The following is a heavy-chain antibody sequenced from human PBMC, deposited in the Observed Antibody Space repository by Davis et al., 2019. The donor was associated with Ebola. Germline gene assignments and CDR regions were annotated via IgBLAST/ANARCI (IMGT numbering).Heavy chain of an antibody. CDR1: DGSITSRSYY. Sequence: PSETLSLTCSVSDGSITSRSYYWGWIRQPPGKGLEWIGSIYYSGSTYYNPSLKSRVTISVDTSKKQFSLKVDSVTAADTAVYYCARQVTVLYLDSWGQGTLVTVSS. J-gene: IGHJ4*02. CDR2: IYYSGST. D-gene: IGHD4-11*01. CDR3: ARQVTVLYLDS. V-gene: IGHV4-39*01.